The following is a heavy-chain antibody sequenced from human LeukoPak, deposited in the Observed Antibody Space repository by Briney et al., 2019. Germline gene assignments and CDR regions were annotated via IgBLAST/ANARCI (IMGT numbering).Heavy chain of an antibody. V-gene: IGHV4-39*01. CDR2: IYYSGST. CDR1: GGSISGSSYY. Sequence: KSSETLSLTCTVSGGSISGSSYYWGWIRQPPGKGLEWIGSIYYSGSTYYTTSLKSRVTISIDTSNNQFSLKLTSVTAADTAVYYCARYHSTWGLNYWGQGTLVTVSS. D-gene: IGHD2-2*01. CDR3: ARYHSTWGLNY. J-gene: IGHJ4*02.